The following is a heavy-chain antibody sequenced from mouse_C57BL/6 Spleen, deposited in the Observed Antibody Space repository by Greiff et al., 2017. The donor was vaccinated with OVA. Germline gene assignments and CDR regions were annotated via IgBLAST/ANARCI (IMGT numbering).Heavy chain of an antibody. CDR2: INPYNGGT. J-gene: IGHJ1*03. Sequence: EVQLQQSGPVLVKPGASVKMSCKASGYTFTDYYMNWVKQSHGKSLEWIGVINPYNGGTSYNQKFKGKATLTVDKSSSTAYMELNSLTSEDSAVYYCARSKGGGWYFDVWGTGTTVTVSS. CDR1: GYTFTDYY. CDR3: ARSKGGGWYFDV. V-gene: IGHV1-19*01.